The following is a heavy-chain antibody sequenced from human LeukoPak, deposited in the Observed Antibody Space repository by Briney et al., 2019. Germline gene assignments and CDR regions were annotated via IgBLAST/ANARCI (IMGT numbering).Heavy chain of an antibody. CDR3: ARDWDPGYDSSGYPVDY. D-gene: IGHD3-22*01. J-gene: IGHJ4*02. CDR2: IIPIFGTA. V-gene: IGHV1-69*13. CDR1: GGTFSSYA. Sequence: SVKVSCKASGGTFSSYAISWVRQAPGQGLEWMGGIIPIFGTANYAQKFQGRVTITADESTSTAYMELNSLRSEDTAVYYCARDWDPGYDSSGYPVDYWGQGTLVTVSS.